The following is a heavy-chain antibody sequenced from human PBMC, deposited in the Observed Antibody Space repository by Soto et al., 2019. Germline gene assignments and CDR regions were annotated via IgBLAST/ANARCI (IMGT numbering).Heavy chain of an antibody. CDR3: ARDRSNRLERHAFDI. V-gene: IGHV1-69*13. Sequence: ASVKVSCKASGGTFSSYAISWVRQAPGQGLEWMGGIIPIFGTANYAQKFQGRVTITADESTSTAYMELSSLRSEDTAVYYCARDRSNRLERHAFDIWGQGTMVTVSS. CDR1: GGTFSSYA. J-gene: IGHJ3*02. CDR2: IIPIFGTA. D-gene: IGHD1-1*01.